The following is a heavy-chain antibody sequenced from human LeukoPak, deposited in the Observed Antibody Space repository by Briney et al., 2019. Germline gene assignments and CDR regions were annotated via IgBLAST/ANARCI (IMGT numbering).Heavy chain of an antibody. Sequence: SETLSLTCTVSGGSISSYYWSWIRQPPGKGLEWIGYIYYSGSTNYNPSLKSRVTISVGTSKNQFSLKLSSVTAADTAVYYCARLGYYYDSSGYQPDAFDIWGQGTMVTVSS. CDR2: IYYSGST. V-gene: IGHV4-59*08. CDR1: GGSISSYY. CDR3: ARLGYYYDSSGYQPDAFDI. J-gene: IGHJ3*02. D-gene: IGHD3-22*01.